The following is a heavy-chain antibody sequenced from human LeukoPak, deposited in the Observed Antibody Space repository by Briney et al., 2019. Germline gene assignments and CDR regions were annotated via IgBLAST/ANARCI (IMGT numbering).Heavy chain of an antibody. CDR3: AVVGAKYFQH. V-gene: IGHV3-30-3*01. Sequence: PGGSLRLSCAASGFTFSSYAMHWVRQAPGKGLEWVAVISYDGSNKYYADSVKGRFTISRDNSKNTLYLQMNSLRAEDTAVYYCAVVGAKYFQHWGQGTLVTVSS. J-gene: IGHJ1*01. CDR2: ISYDGSNK. D-gene: IGHD1-26*01. CDR1: GFTFSSYA.